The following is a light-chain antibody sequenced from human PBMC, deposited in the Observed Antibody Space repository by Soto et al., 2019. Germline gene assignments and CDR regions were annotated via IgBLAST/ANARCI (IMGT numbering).Light chain of an antibody. CDR2: DAS. CDR3: LQFDSPPWT. J-gene: IGKJ1*01. CDR1: QGINNW. Sequence: DIQMTQSPSTVPAFVGDRVTITCRATQGINNWLAWYQQKPGQAPKLLIYDASSLESGVPSRFSGRGSGTEFTLTIDGPQPDDFATYYCLQFDSPPWTFGQGTKIEFK. V-gene: IGKV1-5*01.